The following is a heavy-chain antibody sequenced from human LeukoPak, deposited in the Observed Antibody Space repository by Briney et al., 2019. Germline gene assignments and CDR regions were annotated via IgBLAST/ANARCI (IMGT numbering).Heavy chain of an antibody. Sequence: GGSLRLSCAASGFTVSSNYMSWVRQAPGKVLEWVSVIYSGGSTYYAVSVKGRFTISRDNSKNTPYLQMNSLRAEDTAVYYCACDSSGYYGFDYWGRGTLVTVSS. CDR1: GFTVSSNY. CDR2: IYSGGST. V-gene: IGHV3-53*01. J-gene: IGHJ4*02. CDR3: ACDSSGYYGFDY. D-gene: IGHD3-22*01.